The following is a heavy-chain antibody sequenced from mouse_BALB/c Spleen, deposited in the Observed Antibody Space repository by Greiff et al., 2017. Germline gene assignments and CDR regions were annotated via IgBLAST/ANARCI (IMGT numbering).Heavy chain of an antibody. CDR1: GDSITSGY. V-gene: IGHV3-8*02. J-gene: IGHJ4*01. CDR2: ISYSGST. Sequence: EVQRVESGPSLVKPSQTLSLTCSVTGDSITSGYWNWIRKFPGNKLEYMGYISYSGSTYYNPSLKSRISITRDTSKNQYYLQLNSVTTEDTATYYCARYTHYYGSSYGDYAMDYWGQGTSVTVSS. D-gene: IGHD1-1*01. CDR3: ARYTHYYGSSYGDYAMDY.